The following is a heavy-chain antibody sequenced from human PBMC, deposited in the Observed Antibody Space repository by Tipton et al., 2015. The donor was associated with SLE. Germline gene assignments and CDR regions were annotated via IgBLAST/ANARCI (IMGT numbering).Heavy chain of an antibody. CDR2: IYDNGTT. D-gene: IGHD3-16*02. V-gene: IGHV4-59*07. Sequence: TLSLTCTISRGSINTYYWNWIRQPPGKGLEWLGYIYDNGTTKYNPSVKNRVTISVDTSKNQFSLNLRSVTAADTAVYYCARSLYIWGSNRPVGYFGIWGQGTLVSVSA. CDR3: ARSLYIWGSNRPVGYFGI. CDR1: RGSINTYY. J-gene: IGHJ4*02.